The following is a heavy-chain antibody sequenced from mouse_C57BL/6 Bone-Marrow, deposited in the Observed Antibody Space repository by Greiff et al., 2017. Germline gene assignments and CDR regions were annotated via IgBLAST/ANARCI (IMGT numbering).Heavy chain of an antibody. CDR2: IHPNSGST. Sequence: VQLQESGAELVKPGASVKLSCKASGYTFTSYWMHWVKQRPGQGLEWIGMIHPNSGSTNYNEKFKSKATLTVDKSSSTAYMQLSSLTSEDSAVYYCARGVYYDYEFAYWGQGTLVTVSA. D-gene: IGHD2-4*01. CDR3: ARGVYYDYEFAY. CDR1: GYTFTSYW. V-gene: IGHV1-64*01. J-gene: IGHJ3*01.